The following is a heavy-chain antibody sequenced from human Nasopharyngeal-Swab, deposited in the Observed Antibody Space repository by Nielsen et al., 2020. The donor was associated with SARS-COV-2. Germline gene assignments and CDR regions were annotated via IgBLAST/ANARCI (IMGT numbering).Heavy chain of an antibody. CDR2: IVPALGLP. J-gene: IGHJ4*02. CDR1: GDTFTNSA. Sequence: SVKVSCKTSGDTFTNSAISWVRQAPVQGLEWMGGIVPALGLPNYAQKFRGRVTISADRSTTTSYLELSSLRSEDTAIYYCAREGEYGAYDAPDYWGQGTLVTVSS. D-gene: IGHD5-12*01. V-gene: IGHV1-69*10. CDR3: AREGEYGAYDAPDY.